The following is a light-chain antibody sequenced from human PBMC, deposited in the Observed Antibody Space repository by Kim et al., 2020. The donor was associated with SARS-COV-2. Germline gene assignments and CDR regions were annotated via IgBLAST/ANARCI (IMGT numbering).Light chain of an antibody. CDR3: LQYDYLPFV. CDR1: LDIRDR. V-gene: IGKV1-33*01. J-gene: IGKJ3*01. CDR2: DTS. Sequence: DIQMTQSPSSLSASIGDSVTITCQATLDIRDRLNWYQHKPGKAPKLLIFDTSSLQPGVPSRFSGTGSGTHFTFTIKSLQPEDIATYFCLQYDYLPFVFGPGTKVDIK.